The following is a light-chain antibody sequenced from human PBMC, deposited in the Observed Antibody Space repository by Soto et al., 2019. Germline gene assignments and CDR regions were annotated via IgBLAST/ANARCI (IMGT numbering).Light chain of an antibody. CDR1: QSVSSY. CDR3: QHRSNEPLWT. Sequence: EVVLTQSPATLSLSPGERATLSCRASQSVSSYLAWYQQKPGQAPRLVIYDASYRASGIPARFSGSGSETDFTLTSSSLEAEDFAVYYCQHRSNEPLWTFGQGTKVEMK. CDR2: DAS. J-gene: IGKJ1*01. V-gene: IGKV3-11*01.